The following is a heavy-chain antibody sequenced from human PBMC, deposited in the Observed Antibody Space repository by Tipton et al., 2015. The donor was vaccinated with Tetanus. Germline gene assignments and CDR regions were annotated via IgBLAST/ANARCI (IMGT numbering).Heavy chain of an antibody. J-gene: IGHJ2*01. D-gene: IGHD4-17*01. V-gene: IGHV5-51*01. CDR2: IYPGDSDT. CDR1: GYSFTSYW. CDR3: ATLDYGDYVSYGYFDL. Sequence: VQLVQSGAEVKKPGESLKISCKGSGYSFTSYWIGWVRQMPGKGLEWMGIIYPGDSDTRYSPSFQGPVTISAVKSISTAYLQWSSLNASVPAMYYCATLDYGDYVSYGYFDLWGRGTLVTVSS.